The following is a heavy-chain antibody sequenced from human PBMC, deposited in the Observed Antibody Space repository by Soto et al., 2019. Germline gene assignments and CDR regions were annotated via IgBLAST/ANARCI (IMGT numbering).Heavy chain of an antibody. V-gene: IGHV3-33*01. D-gene: IGHD2-2*01. CDR3: ARGGDIVVVPAAPFDY. CDR1: GFTFSSYG. J-gene: IGHJ4*02. CDR2: IWYDGSNK. Sequence: GGSLRLSCAASGFTFSSYGMHWVRQAQGKGLEWVAVIWYDGSNKYYADSVKGRFTISRDNSKNTLYLQMNSLRAEDTAVYYCARGGDIVVVPAAPFDYWGQGTLVTVSS.